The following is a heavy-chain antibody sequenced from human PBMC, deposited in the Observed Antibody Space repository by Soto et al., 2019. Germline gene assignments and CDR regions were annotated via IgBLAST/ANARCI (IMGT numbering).Heavy chain of an antibody. J-gene: IGHJ4*02. CDR2: ISGSAGST. CDR3: ANPIGLEYYLDY. V-gene: IGHV3-23*01. Sequence: PGGALGLSCAAAGFTFSSYAMSWVRQAPGKGREWVSAISGSAGSTYYADSVKGRFTISRDNSKNTLYLQMNSLSAEDTAVYYCANPIGLEYYLDYWGQGPLVPV. CDR1: GFTFSSYA.